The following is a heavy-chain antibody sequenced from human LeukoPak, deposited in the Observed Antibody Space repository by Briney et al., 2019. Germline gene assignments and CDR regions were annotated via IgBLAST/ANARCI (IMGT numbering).Heavy chain of an antibody. J-gene: IGHJ3*02. V-gene: IGHV3-30*02. D-gene: IGHD3-9*01. CDR3: AKEYNVLRYFDWLSENDDAFDI. CDR1: GLTFSSYG. Sequence: PGGSLRLSCAASGLTFSSYGMHWVRQAPGKGLEWVAFIRYDGSNKYYADSVKGRFTISRDNSKNTLYLQMNSLRAEDTAVYYCAKEYNVLRYFDWLSENDDAFDIWGQGTMVTVSS. CDR2: IRYDGSNK.